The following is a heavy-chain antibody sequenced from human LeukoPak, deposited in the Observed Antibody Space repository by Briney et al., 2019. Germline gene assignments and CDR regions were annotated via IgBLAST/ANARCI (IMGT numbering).Heavy chain of an antibody. D-gene: IGHD2-15*01. CDR3: ARVSGLGYRSGGSCLEVGY. CDR2: ISSSSSYI. Sequence: GGSLRLSCAASGFTFSSYNMNWVRQAPGKGLEWVSSISSSSSYIYYADSVKGRFTISRDNAKNSLYLQMNSLRAEDTAVYYCARVSGLGYRSGGSCLEVGYWGQGTLVTVSS. J-gene: IGHJ4*02. CDR1: GFTFSSYN. V-gene: IGHV3-21*01.